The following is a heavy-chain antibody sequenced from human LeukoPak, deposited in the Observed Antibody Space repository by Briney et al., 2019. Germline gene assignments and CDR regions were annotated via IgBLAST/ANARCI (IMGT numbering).Heavy chain of an antibody. CDR1: GFIFSSYW. Sequence: GGSLRLSCAASGFIFSSYWMSWVRQAPGKGLDWVADIKQDGSETYYVDSVKGRFTISRDNAKNSLYLQMNSLRAEDTAVYYCARDLYRIVVVPHYFDYWGQGTLVTVSS. CDR2: IKQDGSET. CDR3: ARDLYRIVVVPHYFDY. V-gene: IGHV3-7*01. D-gene: IGHD3-22*01. J-gene: IGHJ4*02.